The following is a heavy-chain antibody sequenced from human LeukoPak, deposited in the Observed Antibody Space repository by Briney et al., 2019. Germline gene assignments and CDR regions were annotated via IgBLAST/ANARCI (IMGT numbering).Heavy chain of an antibody. V-gene: IGHV3-21*01. CDR2: ISSSSSYI. Sequence: GGSLRLSCAASGFTFSSYSMNWVRQAPGKGLEWVSSISSSSSYIYYADSVKGRFTISRDNAKNSLYLQMNSLRAEDTAVCYCARGLRAETYDAFDIWGQGTMVTVSS. J-gene: IGHJ3*02. D-gene: IGHD4-17*01. CDR3: ARGLRAETYDAFDI. CDR1: GFTFSSYS.